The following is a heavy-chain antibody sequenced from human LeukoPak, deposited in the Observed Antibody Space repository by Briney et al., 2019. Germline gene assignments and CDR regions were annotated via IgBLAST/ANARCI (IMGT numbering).Heavy chain of an antibody. V-gene: IGHV3-74*01. CDR1: GFTFSSYW. Sequence: PGESLKISCAASGFTFSSYWMHWVRQAPGKGLVWVSRINSDGSSTSYADSVKGRFTISRDNAKNTLYLQMNSLRAEDTAVYYCARSGSSGWYDYWGQGTLVTVSS. J-gene: IGHJ4*02. D-gene: IGHD6-19*01. CDR3: ARSGSSGWYDY. CDR2: INSDGSST.